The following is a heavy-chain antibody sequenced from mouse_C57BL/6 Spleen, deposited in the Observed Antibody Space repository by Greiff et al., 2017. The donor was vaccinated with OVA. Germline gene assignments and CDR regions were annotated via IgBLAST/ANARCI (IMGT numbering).Heavy chain of an antibody. V-gene: IGHV5-17*01. CDR2: ISSGSSTI. D-gene: IGHD2-5*01. CDR1: GFTFSDYG. Sequence: EVKLMESGGGLVKPGGSLKLSCAASGFTFSDYGMHWVRQAPEKGLEWVAYISSGSSTIYYADTVKGRFTISRDNAKNTLFLQMTSLRSEDTAMYYCARGGSNFYYAMDYWGQGTSVTVSS. CDR3: ARGGSNFYYAMDY. J-gene: IGHJ4*01.